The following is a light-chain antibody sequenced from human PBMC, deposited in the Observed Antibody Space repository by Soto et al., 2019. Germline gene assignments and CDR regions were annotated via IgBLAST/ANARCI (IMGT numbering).Light chain of an antibody. V-gene: IGKV3-15*01. CDR1: QSVSTN. J-gene: IGKJ1*01. Sequence: EILMTQSPATLSVSPGERATLSCRASQSVSTNLAWYQQRPGQTPRLLIYGASTRATGVPARFSGSGSGTEFTLTISGLQSEDFAVYFCQQNNKWPWTFGPGTKVDIK. CDR2: GAS. CDR3: QQNNKWPWT.